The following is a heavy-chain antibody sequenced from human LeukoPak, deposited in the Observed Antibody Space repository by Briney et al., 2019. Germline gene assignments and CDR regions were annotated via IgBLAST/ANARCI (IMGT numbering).Heavy chain of an antibody. CDR3: ARPGSSWYSDNVHAFDI. CDR1: GYTFTSYY. D-gene: IGHD6-13*01. V-gene: IGHV1-46*01. Sequence: ASVKVSCKASGYTFTSYYMHWVRQAPGQGLEWMGIINPSGGSTSYAQKFQGGVTMTRDTSTSTVYMELSSLRSEDTAVYYCARPGSSWYSDNVHAFDIWGQGTMVTVSS. CDR2: INPSGGST. J-gene: IGHJ3*02.